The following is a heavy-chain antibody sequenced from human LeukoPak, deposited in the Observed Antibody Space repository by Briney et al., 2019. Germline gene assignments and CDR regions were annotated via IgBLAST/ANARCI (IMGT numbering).Heavy chain of an antibody. CDR1: GFTFDDYA. J-gene: IGHJ4*02. D-gene: IGHD2/OR15-2a*01. Sequence: PGGSLRLSCAASGFTFDDYAMHWVRQAPGKGLVWVSHINHDGTLRNYADSVKGRFTISRDFAKNTLYLQMNTLGAEDTAVYYCVRDVFSLGDSWGQGTLVTVSS. CDR3: VRDVFSLGDS. V-gene: IGHV3-74*01. CDR2: INHDGTLR.